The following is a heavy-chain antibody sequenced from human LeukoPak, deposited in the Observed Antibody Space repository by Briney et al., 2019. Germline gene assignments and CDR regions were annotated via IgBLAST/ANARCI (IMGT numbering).Heavy chain of an antibody. CDR3: ALPHRFRRITIFGVVIRLGNYFDY. V-gene: IGHV1-24*01. CDR1: GYTLTELS. D-gene: IGHD3-3*01. Sequence: ASVKVSCKVSGYTLTELSMHWVRQAPGKGLEWMGGFDPEDGETIYAQKFQGRVTMTEDTSTDTAYMELSSLRSEDTAVYYCALPHRFRRITIFGVVIRLGNYFDYWGQGTLVTVSS. J-gene: IGHJ4*02. CDR2: FDPEDGET.